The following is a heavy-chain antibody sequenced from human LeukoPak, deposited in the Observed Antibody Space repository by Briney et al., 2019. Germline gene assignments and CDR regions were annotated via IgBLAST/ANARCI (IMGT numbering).Heavy chain of an antibody. Sequence: SETLSLTCTVSGGSISSYYWSWIRQLPGKGLEWIGYIYYSGSTNYNPSLKSRVTISVDTSKNQFSLKLSSVTAADTAVYYCARGLAAAANFDYWGQGTLVTVSS. V-gene: IGHV4-59*01. J-gene: IGHJ4*02. CDR3: ARGLAAAANFDY. D-gene: IGHD6-13*01. CDR1: GGSISSYY. CDR2: IYYSGST.